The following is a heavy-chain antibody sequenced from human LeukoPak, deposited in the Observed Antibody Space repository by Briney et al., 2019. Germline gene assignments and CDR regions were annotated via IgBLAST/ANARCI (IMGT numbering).Heavy chain of an antibody. V-gene: IGHV4-59*01. CDR2: IYYSGST. D-gene: IGHD5-12*01. CDR3: ARGRGAGYDSEDY. CDR1: GGSISSYY. Sequence: SETLSLTCTVSGGSISSYYWSWIRQPPGKGLEWIGYIYYSGSTNYNPSLKSRVTISVDTSKNQFSLKLSSVTAADTAVYYCARGRGAGYDSEDYRGQGTLVTVSS. J-gene: IGHJ4*02.